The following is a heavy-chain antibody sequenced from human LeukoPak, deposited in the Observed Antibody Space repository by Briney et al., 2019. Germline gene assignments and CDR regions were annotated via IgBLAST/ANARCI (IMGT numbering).Heavy chain of an antibody. CDR3: ARDKVGSSRAFDI. V-gene: IGHV3-11*01. Sequence: GVRRLSCAASGFTFSDYYMSWIRQAPGKGLEWVSYISSSGSTIYYADSVKGRFTISRDNAKNSLYLQMNSLRAEDTAVYYCARDKVGSSRAFDIWGQGTMVTVSS. CDR2: ISSSGSTI. CDR1: GFTFSDYY. D-gene: IGHD6-6*01. J-gene: IGHJ3*02.